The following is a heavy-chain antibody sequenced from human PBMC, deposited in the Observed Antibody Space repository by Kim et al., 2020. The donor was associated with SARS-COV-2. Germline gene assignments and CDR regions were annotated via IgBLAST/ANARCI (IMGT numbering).Heavy chain of an antibody. Sequence: GGSLRLSCAASGFTFSSYSMNWVRQAPGKGLEWVSSISSSSSYIYYADSVKGRFTISRDNAKNSLYLQMNSLRAEDTAVYYCARSFANYYDYGMDVWGQGTTVTVSS. CDR1: GFTFSSYS. V-gene: IGHV3-21*01. CDR2: ISSSSSYI. CDR3: ARSFANYYDYGMDV. J-gene: IGHJ6*02.